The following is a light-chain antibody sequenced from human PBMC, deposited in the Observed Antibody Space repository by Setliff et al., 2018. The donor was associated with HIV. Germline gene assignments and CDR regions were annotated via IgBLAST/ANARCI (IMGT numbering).Light chain of an antibody. V-gene: IGLV1-40*01. Sequence: QSALTPPPSVSGAPGQRVTISCTGSSSNIGAGHDVHWYQQLPGTAPKLLIYGDNNRPSGVPDRFSGSKSGTSASLAITGLQAADESDYYCQSYDSSLTGSVFGTGTKVTVL. CDR1: SSNIGAGHD. J-gene: IGLJ1*01. CDR2: GDN. CDR3: QSYDSSLTGSV.